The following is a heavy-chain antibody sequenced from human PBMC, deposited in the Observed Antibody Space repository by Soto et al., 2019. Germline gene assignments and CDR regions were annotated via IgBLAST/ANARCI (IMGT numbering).Heavy chain of an antibody. Sequence: GGSLRLSCAASGFTFSSYAMHWVRQAPGKGLEWVAVISYDGSNKYYADSVKGRFTISRDNSKNTLYLQMNSLRAEDTAVYYCARDPDTAITLYYFDYWGQGTLVTVSS. CDR3: ARDPDTAITLYYFDY. CDR2: ISYDGSNK. V-gene: IGHV3-30-3*01. D-gene: IGHD5-18*01. CDR1: GFTFSSYA. J-gene: IGHJ4*02.